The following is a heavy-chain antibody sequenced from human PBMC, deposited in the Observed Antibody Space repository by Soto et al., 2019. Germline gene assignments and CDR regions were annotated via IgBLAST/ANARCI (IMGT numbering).Heavy chain of an antibody. Sequence: EVQLLESGGGLVQPGGSLRLSCAASRFTFSSYAMTWVRQAPGKGLEWVSALSGSGGSTNYADSVKGRFTISRDNSKNTLYLQMNSLRAEDTAVYYCAKEGKYCSSTTCYQYFDYWGQGTLVTVSS. D-gene: IGHD2-2*01. CDR1: RFTFSSYA. J-gene: IGHJ4*02. CDR3: AKEGKYCSSTTCYQYFDY. CDR2: LSGSGGST. V-gene: IGHV3-23*01.